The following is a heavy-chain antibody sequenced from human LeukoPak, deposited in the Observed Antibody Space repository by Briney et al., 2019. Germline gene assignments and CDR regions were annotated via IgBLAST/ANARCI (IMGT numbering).Heavy chain of an antibody. CDR1: GFTFSSYW. CDR3: ARDRLGSSWYARFDP. V-gene: IGHV3-7*03. CDR2: IKQDGSEK. D-gene: IGHD6-13*01. J-gene: IGHJ5*02. Sequence: GGSLRLSCAASGFTFSSYWMSWVRQAPGKGLEWVTNIKQDGSEKYYVDSVKGRFTISRDNAKNSLYLQMNSLRAEDTAVYYCARDRLGSSWYARFDPWGQGTLVTVSS.